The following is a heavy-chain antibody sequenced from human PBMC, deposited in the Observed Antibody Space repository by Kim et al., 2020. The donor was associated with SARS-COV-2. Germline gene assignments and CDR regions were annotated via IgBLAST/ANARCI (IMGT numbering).Heavy chain of an antibody. V-gene: IGHV1-2*06. CDR3: AREKIVRVVGYYYGMDV. J-gene: IGHJ6*02. CDR2: INPNSGGT. Sequence: ASVKVSCKASGYTFTGYYMHWVRQAPGQGLEWMGLINPNSGGTNYAQKFQGRVTMTRDTSSSTAYMELSRLRSDETAVYYCAREKIVRVVGYYYGMDVWG. CDR1: GYTFTGYY. D-gene: IGHD3-10*01.